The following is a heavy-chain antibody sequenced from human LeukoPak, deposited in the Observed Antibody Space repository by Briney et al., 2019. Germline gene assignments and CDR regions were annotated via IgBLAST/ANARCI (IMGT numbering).Heavy chain of an antibody. V-gene: IGHV1-24*01. CDR3: ATELKSSGWRDY. Sequence: ASVKVSCKVSGYTLTELSMHWVRQAPGKGLEWMGGFDPEDGETIYAQKFQGRVTMTEDTSTDTAYMELSSLRSEDTAVYYCATELKSSGWRDYWGQGTLVTVSS. CDR2: FDPEDGET. D-gene: IGHD6-19*01. J-gene: IGHJ4*02. CDR1: GYTLTELS.